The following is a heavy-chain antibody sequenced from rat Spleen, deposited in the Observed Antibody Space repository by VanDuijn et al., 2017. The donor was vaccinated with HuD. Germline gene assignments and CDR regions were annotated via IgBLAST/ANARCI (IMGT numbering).Heavy chain of an antibody. V-gene: IGHV2-47*01. CDR1: GLSLTSNS. CDR3: ARSTMMAIEGYFDY. Sequence: QVQLKESGPGLVQPSQTLSLTCTVSGLSLTSNSVSWIRQPPGKGLEWMGVIWNTGGTRYNSALKSRLSISKDTSKSQVFLQMNSLQTEDTATYYCARSTMMAIEGYFDYWGQGVMVTVSS. J-gene: IGHJ2*01. D-gene: IGHD1-12*03. CDR2: IWNTGGT.